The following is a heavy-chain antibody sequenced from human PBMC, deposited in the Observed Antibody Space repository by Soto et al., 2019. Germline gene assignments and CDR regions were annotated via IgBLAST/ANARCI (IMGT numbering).Heavy chain of an antibody. CDR3: AKFGGYCSSTSCYEDFDY. J-gene: IGHJ4*02. V-gene: IGHV3-48*01. CDR2: ISSSSSTI. D-gene: IGHD2-2*01. Sequence: PGGSLRLSCAASGFTFSTYSMNWVRQAPGKGLEWVSYISSSSSTIFYTDSVKGRFTVSRDNAKNSLYLQMNSLRAEDTAVYYCAKFGGYCSSTSCYEDFDYWGQGT. CDR1: GFTFSTYS.